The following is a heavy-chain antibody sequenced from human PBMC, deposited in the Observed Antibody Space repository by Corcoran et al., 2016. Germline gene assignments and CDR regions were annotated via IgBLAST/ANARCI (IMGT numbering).Heavy chain of an antibody. V-gene: IGHV1-69*06. CDR2: IIPIFGTA. CDR3: AEGIAAAGTGSYAFDI. CDR1: GGTFSSYA. D-gene: IGHD6-13*01. Sequence: QVQLVQSGAEVKKPGSSVKVSCKASGGTFSSYAISWVRQAPGQGLEWMGGIIPIFGTANYAQKFQGRVTITADKSTSTAYMELSSLRSEDTAVYDCAEGIAAAGTGSYAFDIWGQGTMVTVSS. J-gene: IGHJ3*02.